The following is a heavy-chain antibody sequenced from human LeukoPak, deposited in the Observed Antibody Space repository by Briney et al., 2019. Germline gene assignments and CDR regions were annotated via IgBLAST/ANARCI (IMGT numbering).Heavy chain of an antibody. CDR2: IYYSGST. V-gene: IGHV4-39*01. Sequence: SETLSLTCTVSGGSISSSSYYWGWIRQPPGKGLEWIGSIYYSGSTYYNPSLKSRVTIPVDTSKNQFSLKLSSVTAADTAVYYCASQGVYSGYDLDYLDYWGQGTLVTVSS. CDR3: ASQGVYSGYDLDYLDY. CDR1: GGSISSSSYY. D-gene: IGHD5-12*01. J-gene: IGHJ4*02.